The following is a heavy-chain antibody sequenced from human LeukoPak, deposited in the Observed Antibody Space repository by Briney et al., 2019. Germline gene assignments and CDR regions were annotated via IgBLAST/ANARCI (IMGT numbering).Heavy chain of an antibody. CDR3: ARGTYYYGSGIHYYFDY. V-gene: IGHV3-7*01. Sequence: GGSLRLSCAASGFTFSSYWMSWVRQAPGKGLEWVANIKQDGSEKYYVDPVKGRFTISRDNAKNSLYLQMNSLRAEDTAVYYCARGTYYYGSGIHYYFDYWGQGTLVTVSS. CDR2: IKQDGSEK. D-gene: IGHD3-10*01. J-gene: IGHJ4*02. CDR1: GFTFSSYW.